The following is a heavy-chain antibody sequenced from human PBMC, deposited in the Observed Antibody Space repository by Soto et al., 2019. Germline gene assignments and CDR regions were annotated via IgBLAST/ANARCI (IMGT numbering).Heavy chain of an antibody. V-gene: IGHV3-30-3*01. Sequence: HVHLVESGGGVVQPGRSLTLSCTASGITFSSFAVHWVRQSPGKGLDWVAAISYDGTTKFYADSVKGRFSISRDNSKNTKDLQMDSLSGEDTAVYYCERDPCRVCFAWNFDHWGHGALVTAS. CDR3: ERDPCRVCFAWNFDH. CDR2: ISYDGTTK. J-gene: IGHJ2*01. CDR1: GITFSSFA.